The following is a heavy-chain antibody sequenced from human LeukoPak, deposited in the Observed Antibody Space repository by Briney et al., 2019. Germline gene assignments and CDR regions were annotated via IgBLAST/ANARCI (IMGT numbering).Heavy chain of an antibody. CDR1: TFSDYA. J-gene: IGHJ6*03. V-gene: IGHV3-23*01. Sequence: GGSLRLSXEFTFSDYAVSWVRQAPGKGLEWVSTISGRGDTTYYAGSVRGRFTVSRDNSKNTVFLQMNSLGADDTALYYCAKCLRAGHRPVYTYYYMDVWGKGTTVTVSS. CDR3: AKCLRAGHRPVYTYYYMDV. CDR2: ISGRGDTT. D-gene: IGHD5/OR15-5a*01.